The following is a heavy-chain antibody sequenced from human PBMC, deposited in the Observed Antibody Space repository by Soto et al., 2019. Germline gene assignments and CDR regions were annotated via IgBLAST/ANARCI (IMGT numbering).Heavy chain of an antibody. V-gene: IGHV3-23*01. CDR3: AKRNYSFDY. J-gene: IGHJ4*02. CDR1: GFTFSSYA. CDR2: ISSGGGTT. Sequence: GGSLRLSCAASGFTFSSYAMSWVRQAPGKGLEWVSAISSGGGTTDYADSVKGRFTISRDNSKNTLYLQMSSLRAEDTAVYYCAKRNYSFDYWGQGPFVTVYS. D-gene: IGHD2-21*01.